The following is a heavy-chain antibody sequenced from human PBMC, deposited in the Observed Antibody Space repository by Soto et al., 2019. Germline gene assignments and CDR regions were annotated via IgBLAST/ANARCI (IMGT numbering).Heavy chain of an antibody. V-gene: IGHV1-3*01. J-gene: IGHJ4*02. D-gene: IGHD2-2*01. CDR3: ARDGEDKAVPARVY. Sequence: GASVKVSCKASGYTITWCGMHWVRQAPGQRPERMGWFNAGDGDTKYSQNFQGRFTIIRDTSASTVYMELSSLRPEDTAVYYCARDGEDKAVPARVYWGQGTLVTISS. CDR2: FNAGDGDT. CDR1: GYTITWCG.